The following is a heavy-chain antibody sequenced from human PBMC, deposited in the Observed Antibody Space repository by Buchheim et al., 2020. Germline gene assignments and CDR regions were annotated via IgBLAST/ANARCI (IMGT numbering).Heavy chain of an antibody. V-gene: IGHV3-66*01. Sequence: EVQVVESGGGLVQPGGSLRLSCAASGLTVSSNYMSWVRQAPGKGLEWVSVLYSGGATFYADSVKGRFTISRDHSKNTLYLQMNSLRAEDTAVYYCAREGNYSSFPVWGQGTL. D-gene: IGHD6-6*01. CDR1: GLTVSSNY. J-gene: IGHJ4*02. CDR3: AREGNYSSFPV. CDR2: LYSGGAT.